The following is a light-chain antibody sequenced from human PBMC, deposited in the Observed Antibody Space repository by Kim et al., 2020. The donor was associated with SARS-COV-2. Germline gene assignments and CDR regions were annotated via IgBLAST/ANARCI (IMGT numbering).Light chain of an antibody. J-gene: IGKJ4*01. V-gene: IGKV2D-29*01. Sequence: EIVMTQTPLSLSVTPGQPASISCKSSESLLNSDGKTYLSWYLQKPGLPPQLLIYEVSNRFSGVPDGFRGSGSGTDFTLEISRVEAEDVGIYYCVQSSHFVTFGGGTKVDIK. CDR2: EVS. CDR1: ESLLNSDGKTY. CDR3: VQSSHFVT.